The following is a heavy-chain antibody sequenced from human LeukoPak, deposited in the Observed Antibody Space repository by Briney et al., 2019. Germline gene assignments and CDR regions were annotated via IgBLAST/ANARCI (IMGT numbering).Heavy chain of an antibody. CDR2: IGWNSART. D-gene: IGHD3-10*01. CDR1: ESTFDHA. Sequence: SGGSLRLSCTASESTFDHAMHWVRQPPGKGLEWVSGIGWNSARTGYADSVRGRFTISRDNAKNSLYLQMNSLRAEDTALYYCGKDISAGGMDVWGQGTTVTVSS. V-gene: IGHV3-9*01. J-gene: IGHJ6*02. CDR3: GKDISAGGMDV.